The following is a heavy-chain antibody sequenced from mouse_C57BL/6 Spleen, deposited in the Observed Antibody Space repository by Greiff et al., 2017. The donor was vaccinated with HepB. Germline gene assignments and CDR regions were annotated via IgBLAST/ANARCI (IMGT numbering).Heavy chain of an antibody. CDR2: IYPGDGDT. CDR1: GYAFSSSW. D-gene: IGHD1-1*01. J-gene: IGHJ2*01. CDR3: ARRDYYGSSYGEDYFDY. V-gene: IGHV1-82*01. Sequence: QVQLQQSGPELVKPGASVKISCKASGYAFSSSWMNWVKQRPGKGLEWIGRIYPGDGDTNYNGKFKGKATLTADKSSSTAYMQLSSLTSEDSAVYFCARRDYYGSSYGEDYFDYWGQGTTLTVSS.